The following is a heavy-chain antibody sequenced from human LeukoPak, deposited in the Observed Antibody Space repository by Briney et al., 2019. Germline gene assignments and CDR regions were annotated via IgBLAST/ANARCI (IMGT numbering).Heavy chain of an antibody. V-gene: IGHV3-21*01. CDR1: GFTFSSYS. CDR2: ISSSSSYI. J-gene: IGHJ4*02. CDR3: ARHRAYGDYPREQREIDY. D-gene: IGHD4-17*01. Sequence: GGSLRLSCAASGFTFSSYSMNWVRQAPGKGLEWVSSISSSSSYIYYADSVKGRFTISRDNAKNSLYLQMNSLRAEDTAVYYCARHRAYGDYPREQREIDYWGQGTLVTVSS.